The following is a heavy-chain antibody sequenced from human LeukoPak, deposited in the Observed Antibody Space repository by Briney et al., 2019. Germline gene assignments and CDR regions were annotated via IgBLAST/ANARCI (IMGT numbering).Heavy chain of an antibody. V-gene: IGHV1-69*04. CDR1: GGTFSSYA. CDR3: ARAHYYDSSGYRPLLDY. Sequence: SVKVSCKASGGTFSSYAISWVRQAPGXXXXXMGRIIPXLGIANYAQKFQGRVTITADKSTSTAYMELSSLRSEDTAVYYCARAHYYDSSGYRPLLDYWGQGTLVTVSS. J-gene: IGHJ4*02. CDR2: IIPXLGIA. D-gene: IGHD3-22*01.